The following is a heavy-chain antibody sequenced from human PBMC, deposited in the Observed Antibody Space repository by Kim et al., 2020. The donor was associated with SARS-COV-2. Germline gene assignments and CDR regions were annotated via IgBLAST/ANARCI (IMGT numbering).Heavy chain of an antibody. V-gene: IGHV7-4-1*02. CDR2: INTNTGNP. Sequence: ASVKVSCKASGYTFTSYAMNWVRQAPGQGLEWMGWINTNTGNPTYAHGFTGRFVFSLDTSVSTAYLQISSLKAEDTAVYYCARVGNTMIRDGFDIWGQGTMVTVSS. CDR1: GYTFTSYA. D-gene: IGHD3-22*01. CDR3: ARVGNTMIRDGFDI. J-gene: IGHJ3*02.